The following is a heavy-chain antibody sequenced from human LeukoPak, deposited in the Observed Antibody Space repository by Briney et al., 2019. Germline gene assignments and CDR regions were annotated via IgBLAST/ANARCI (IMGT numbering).Heavy chain of an antibody. J-gene: IGHJ4*02. Sequence: PSETLSLTCTVSGVSISSYYWRWIRQPPGKGREGSGIIYDGGSTKYNSSLKSRVTISVDTSKNQFSLKLSSVTAADTAVYYCARGVIIVGVDCWGLGTLVTVSS. CDR2: IYDGGST. V-gene: IGHV4-59*01. CDR1: GVSISSYY. D-gene: IGHD1-26*01. CDR3: ARGVIIVGVDC.